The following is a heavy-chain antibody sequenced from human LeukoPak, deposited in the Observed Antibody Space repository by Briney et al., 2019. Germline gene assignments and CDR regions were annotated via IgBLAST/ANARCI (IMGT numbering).Heavy chain of an antibody. J-gene: IGHJ4*02. CDR2: IYYSGST. CDR1: GGSISSSSYY. D-gene: IGHD3-16*02. V-gene: IGHV4-39*01. Sequence: PSETLSLTCTVSGGSISSSSYYWGWIRQPPGKGLEWIGSIYYSGSTYYNPSLQSRVTISVDTSKNQFSLKLSSVTAADTAVYYCARAVDDYVWGSYRGAWYFDYWGQGTLVTVSS. CDR3: ARAVDDYVWGSYRGAWYFDY.